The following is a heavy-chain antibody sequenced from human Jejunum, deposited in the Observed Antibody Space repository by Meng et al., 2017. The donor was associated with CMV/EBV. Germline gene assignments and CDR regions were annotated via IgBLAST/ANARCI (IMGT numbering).Heavy chain of an antibody. V-gene: IGHV4-4*07. CDR3: ARDMHREVVIQDY. Sequence: QGRREESGPGLLKPSETLSLTCTVSGGSISDYYWSWIRQPAGKGLEWIGRIYSNGATNYNPSLKSRVTMSVDTSKNQFSLKLSSVTAADTAVYFCARDMHREVVIQDYWGQGTLVTVSS. J-gene: IGHJ4*02. CDR2: IYSNGAT. D-gene: IGHD3-10*01. CDR1: GGSISDYY.